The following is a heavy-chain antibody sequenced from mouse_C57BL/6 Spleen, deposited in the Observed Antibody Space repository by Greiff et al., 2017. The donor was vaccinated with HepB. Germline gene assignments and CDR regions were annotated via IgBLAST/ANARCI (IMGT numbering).Heavy chain of an antibody. J-gene: IGHJ1*03. D-gene: IGHD1-1*01. CDR2: ISYDGSN. CDR1: GYSITSGYY. V-gene: IGHV3-6*01. Sequence: EVQLQESGPGLVKPSQSLSLTCSVTGYSITSGYYWNWIRQFPGNKLEWMGYISYDGSNNYNPSLTNRISITRDPSKNQFFLKLNSVTTEDTATYYCARDITTGVEDWYFDVWGTGTTVTVSS. CDR3: ARDITTGVEDWYFDV.